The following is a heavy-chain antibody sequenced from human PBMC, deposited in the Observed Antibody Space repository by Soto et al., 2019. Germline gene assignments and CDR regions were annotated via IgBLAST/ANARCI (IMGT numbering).Heavy chain of an antibody. J-gene: IGHJ4*02. V-gene: IGHV3-64*01. Sequence: EVQLAESGGGMVQPGGSLRLSCVASGFTFSSYDMHWVRQAPGKGLEYVSSISSNGGTTYYGNSVKGRFTISRDNSKITLYLQMGSLSSEDMAVYYCVRRVSGDYDYWGQGTVVTFSS. CDR3: VRRVSGDYDY. CDR2: ISSNGGTT. CDR1: GFTFSSYD. D-gene: IGHD3-10*01.